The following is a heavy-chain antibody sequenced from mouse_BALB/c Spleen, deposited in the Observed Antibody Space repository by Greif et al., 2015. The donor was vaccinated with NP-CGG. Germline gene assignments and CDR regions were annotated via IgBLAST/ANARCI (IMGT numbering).Heavy chain of an antibody. D-gene: IGHD2-14*01. CDR3: ARGELYYRYDYFDY. J-gene: IGHJ2*01. Sequence: VKLMESGAELVMPGASVKMSCKASGYTFTDYWMHWVKQRPGQGLEWIGAIDTSDSYTSYNQKFKGKATLTVDESSSTAYMQLSSLTSEDSAVYYCARGELYYRYDYFDYWGQGTTLTVSS. CDR2: IDTSDSYT. CDR1: GYTFTDYW. V-gene: IGHV1-69*01.